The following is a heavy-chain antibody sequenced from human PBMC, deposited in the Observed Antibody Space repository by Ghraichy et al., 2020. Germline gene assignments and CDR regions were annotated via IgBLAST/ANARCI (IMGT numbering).Heavy chain of an antibody. V-gene: IGHV3-7*01. Sequence: LSLTCAASGFSFSRHWMSWVRQAPGKGLEWVASIKSDGSDRFYVDSVKGRFTISRDNAKNSVSLEMNSLRAEDTAVYYCARDPYGDYKYGGTDYWGQGPLVSVSS. CDR3: ARDPYGDYKYGGTDY. J-gene: IGHJ4*02. D-gene: IGHD4-17*01. CDR2: IKSDGSDR. CDR1: GFSFSRHW.